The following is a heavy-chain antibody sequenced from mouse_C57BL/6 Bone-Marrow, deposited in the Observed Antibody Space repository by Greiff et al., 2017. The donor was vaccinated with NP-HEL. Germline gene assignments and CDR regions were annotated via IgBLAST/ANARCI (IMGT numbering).Heavy chain of an antibody. V-gene: IGHV2-2*01. Sequence: QVHVKQSGPGLVQPSQSLSITCTVSGFSLTSYGVHWVRQSPGKGLEWLGVIWSGGSTDYNAAFISRLSISKDNSKSQVFVKMNSLQADDTAIYYCARSGSSHWYFDVGGTGTTITVSS. CDR3: ARSGSSHWYFDV. CDR1: GFSLTSYG. CDR2: IWSGGST. J-gene: IGHJ1*03. D-gene: IGHD1-1*01.